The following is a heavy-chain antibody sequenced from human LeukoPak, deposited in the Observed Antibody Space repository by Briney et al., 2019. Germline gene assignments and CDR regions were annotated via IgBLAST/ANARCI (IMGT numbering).Heavy chain of an antibody. J-gene: IGHJ4*02. CDR2: ISGSGVST. CDR3: AKDYAYCGGDCYCDLDY. Sequence: GGSLRLSCAASGFRFSSYAMSWVRQAPGKGLEWVSAISGSGVSTYYADSVKGRFTVSRDNSKNTLYLQMSSLRAEDTAVYYCAKDYAYCGGDCYCDLDYWGQGTLVTVSS. V-gene: IGHV3-23*01. CDR1: GFRFSSYA. D-gene: IGHD2-21*02.